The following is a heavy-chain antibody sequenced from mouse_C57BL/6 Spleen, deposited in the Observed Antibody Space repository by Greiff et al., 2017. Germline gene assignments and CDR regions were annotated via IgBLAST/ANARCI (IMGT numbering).Heavy chain of an antibody. CDR2: IYPGSGNT. Sequence: VQVVESGAELVRPGASVKLSCKASGYTFTDYYINWVKQRPGQGLEWIARIYPGSGNTYYNEKVKGKATLTAEKSSSTAYMQLSSLTSEDSAVYVCARERGYYYGSLDYWGQGTTLTVSS. CDR3: ARERGYYYGSLDY. J-gene: IGHJ2*01. D-gene: IGHD1-1*01. CDR1: GYTFTDYY. V-gene: IGHV1-76*01.